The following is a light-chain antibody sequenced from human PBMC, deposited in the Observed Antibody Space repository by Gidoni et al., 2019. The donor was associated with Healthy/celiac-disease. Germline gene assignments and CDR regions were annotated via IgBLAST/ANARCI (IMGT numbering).Light chain of an antibody. Sequence: EIVLTQSPGTLSLSPGERATLSCRASQSVSSSYLAWYQQKPGQAPRLLIYGASSRATGIPDRISGSGSGTDFTLTISRLEAEDFAVYYCQQYGSSPRTFGPGTKLEIK. J-gene: IGKJ2*01. CDR3: QQYGSSPRT. CDR1: QSVSSSY. CDR2: GAS. V-gene: IGKV3-20*01.